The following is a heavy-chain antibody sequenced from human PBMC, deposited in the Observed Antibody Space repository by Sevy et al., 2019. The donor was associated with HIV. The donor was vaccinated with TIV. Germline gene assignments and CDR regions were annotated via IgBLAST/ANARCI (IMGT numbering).Heavy chain of an antibody. CDR2: TRNKADGYTT. V-gene: IGHV3-72*01. Sequence: PGGSLRLSCVASGFTFSDHYMEWVRQAPGKGLEWVGRTRNKADGYTTEYAASVKGRFTISRDDSKNSLYVQMNSLKTEDTAVYYCATHAGIAAAGRVFDYWGQGTLVTVSS. CDR1: GFTFSDHY. J-gene: IGHJ4*02. CDR3: ATHAGIAAAGRVFDY. D-gene: IGHD6-13*01.